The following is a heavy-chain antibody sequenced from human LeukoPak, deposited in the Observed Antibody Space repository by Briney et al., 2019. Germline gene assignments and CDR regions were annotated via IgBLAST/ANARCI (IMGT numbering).Heavy chain of an antibody. CDR1: GFTFGSYA. V-gene: IGHV3-23*01. J-gene: IGHJ4*01. D-gene: IGHD6-19*01. CDR2: IDASGGST. Sequence: GGSLRLSCAASGFTFGSYAMTWVRQAPGKGLEWVSSIDASGGSTYYADSVKGRFTISRDNSKNTFYLQMNSLRAEDTAVYYCAKGIYSSGWSYFDYWGHGTLVTVSS. CDR3: AKGIYSSGWSYFDY.